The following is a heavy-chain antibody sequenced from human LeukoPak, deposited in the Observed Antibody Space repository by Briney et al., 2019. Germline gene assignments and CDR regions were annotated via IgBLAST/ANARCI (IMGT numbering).Heavy chain of an antibody. Sequence: GGSLRLSCAASGFTFSDYYMSWIRQAPGKGLEWVSYISCSGSTIYYADSVKGRFTISRDNAKNSLYLQMNSLRAEDTAVYYCARAKYYYDSSGLFDYWGQGTLVTVSS. CDR3: ARAKYYYDSSGLFDY. D-gene: IGHD3-22*01. V-gene: IGHV3-11*01. CDR1: GFTFSDYY. CDR2: ISCSGSTI. J-gene: IGHJ4*02.